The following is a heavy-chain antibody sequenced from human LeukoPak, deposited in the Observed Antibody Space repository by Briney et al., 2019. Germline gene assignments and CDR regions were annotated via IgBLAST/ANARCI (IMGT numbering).Heavy chain of an antibody. Sequence: SETLSLTCTVSGGSISSYYWGWIRQPPGKGLEWIGSIYYSGSTYYNPSLKSRVTISVDTSKNQFSLKLSSVTAADTAVYYCADSSGYHAFDIWGQGTMVTVSS. D-gene: IGHD3-22*01. V-gene: IGHV4-39*01. J-gene: IGHJ3*02. CDR1: GGSISSYY. CDR3: ADSSGYHAFDI. CDR2: IYYSGST.